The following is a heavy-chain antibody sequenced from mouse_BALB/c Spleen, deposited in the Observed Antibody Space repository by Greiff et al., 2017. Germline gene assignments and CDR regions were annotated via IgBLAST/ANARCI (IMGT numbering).Heavy chain of an antibody. J-gene: IGHJ4*01. Sequence: EVQLQQSGPELVKPGASVKMSCKASGYTFTSYVMHWVKQKPGQGLEWIGYINPYNDGTKYNEKFKGQATLTSDKSSSTAYMEISSLTSEDSAVYYCVYDSTTGAMDYWGQGTSVTVSS. CDR3: VYDSTTGAMDY. CDR1: GYTFTSYV. D-gene: IGHD2-3*01. V-gene: IGHV1-14*01. CDR2: INPYNDGT.